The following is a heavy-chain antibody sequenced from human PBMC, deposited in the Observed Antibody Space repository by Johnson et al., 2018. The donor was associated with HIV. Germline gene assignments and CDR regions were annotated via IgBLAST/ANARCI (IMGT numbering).Heavy chain of an antibody. CDR2: IYSGGST. CDR3: ARGGYCGGDCYDGVAFDI. CDR1: GFTVSSNY. Sequence: VQLVESGGGLVQPGRSLRLSCVASGFTVSSNYMSWVRQAPGKGLEWVSVIYSGGSTYYADSVKGRFTISRDNSKNTLYLQMNSLRAEDTAVYYCARGGYCGGDCYDGVAFDIWGQGTMVTVSS. D-gene: IGHD2-21*02. V-gene: IGHV3-66*01. J-gene: IGHJ3*02.